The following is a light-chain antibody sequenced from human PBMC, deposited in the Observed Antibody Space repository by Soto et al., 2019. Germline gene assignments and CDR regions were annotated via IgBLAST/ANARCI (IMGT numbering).Light chain of an antibody. CDR2: KAS. J-gene: IGKJ1*01. V-gene: IGKV1-5*03. Sequence: DIKMTQSPSTLSASVGDKLTITCRASQNLNNWLAWFQKKPGKPPTLLIYKASGLESGVPSRFSGSGSGTEFTLTISSLQPDDFSTYYCQQYNDYPWTFGQGTKVEIK. CDR3: QQYNDYPWT. CDR1: QNLNNW.